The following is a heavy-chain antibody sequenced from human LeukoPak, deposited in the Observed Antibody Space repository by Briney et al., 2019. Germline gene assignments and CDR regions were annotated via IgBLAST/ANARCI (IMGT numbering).Heavy chain of an antibody. J-gene: IGHJ4*02. Sequence: SETLSLTCTVSGGSISSYYWSWIRQPPGKGLEWIGYIYYSGSTNYNPSLKSRVTISVATSKNQFSLKLSSVTAADTAVYYCARDVGYYFDYWGQGTLVTVSS. CDR2: IYYSGST. CDR3: ARDVGYYFDY. V-gene: IGHV4-59*01. CDR1: GGSISSYY.